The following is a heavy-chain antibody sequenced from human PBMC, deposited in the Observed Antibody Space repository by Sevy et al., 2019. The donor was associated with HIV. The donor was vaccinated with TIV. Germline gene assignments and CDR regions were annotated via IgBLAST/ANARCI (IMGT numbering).Heavy chain of an antibody. CDR3: ARAPPVRSGDDSLNWFDP. Sequence: SETLSLTCSVSGGPISSYYWSWIRQPPGKRLEWIGYIHYSGSTNYNPSLNSRLTISVDTSKNQFSLRLTSVTAADTAVYYCARAPPVRSGDDSLNWFDPWGQGLLVTVSS. CDR1: GGPISSYY. D-gene: IGHD5-12*01. J-gene: IGHJ5*02. V-gene: IGHV4-59*01. CDR2: IHYSGST.